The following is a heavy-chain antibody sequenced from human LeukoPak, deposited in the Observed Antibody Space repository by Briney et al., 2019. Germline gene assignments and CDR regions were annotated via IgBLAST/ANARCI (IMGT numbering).Heavy chain of an antibody. CDR3: ARIGYSSSSFDY. J-gene: IGHJ4*02. Sequence: GGSLRLSCAASGFTFSNFWMHWVRLAPGKGLEWVANIQQDGSEKYYVDSVKGRFTISRDNARNSVYLEINSLRAEDTAVYHCARIGYSSSSFDYWGQGTLVIVSS. D-gene: IGHD6-13*01. CDR1: GFTFSNFW. V-gene: IGHV3-7*03. CDR2: IQQDGSEK.